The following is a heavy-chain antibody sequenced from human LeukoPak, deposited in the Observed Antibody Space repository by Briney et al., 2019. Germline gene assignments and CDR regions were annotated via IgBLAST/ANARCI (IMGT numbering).Heavy chain of an antibody. J-gene: IGHJ4*02. V-gene: IGHV4-59*01. CDR1: GGSISSYY. CDR2: IYYSGST. Sequence: SQTLSLTCTVSGGSISSYYWSWIRQPPGKGLEWIGYIYYSGSTNYNPSLKSRVTISVDTSKNQFSLKLSSVTAADTAVYYCARLGAVAGSYYFDYWGQGTLVTVSP. D-gene: IGHD6-19*01. CDR3: ARLGAVAGSYYFDY.